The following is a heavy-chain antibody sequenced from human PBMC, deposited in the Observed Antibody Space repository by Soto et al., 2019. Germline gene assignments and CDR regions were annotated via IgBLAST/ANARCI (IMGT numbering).Heavy chain of an antibody. D-gene: IGHD2-2*01. CDR2: ISGSNGNT. Sequence: QVQLVQSGAEVKKPGASVKVSCKASGYTFTSYGISWVRQAPGQGLEWMGWISGSNGNTNYAQKLQGRFTITTDTTKSTAHMEMRSLSSDDTAVYYCARANQYDNWFDPWGQGTLVTVSS. V-gene: IGHV1-18*01. CDR1: GYTFTSYG. J-gene: IGHJ5*02. CDR3: ARANQYDNWFDP.